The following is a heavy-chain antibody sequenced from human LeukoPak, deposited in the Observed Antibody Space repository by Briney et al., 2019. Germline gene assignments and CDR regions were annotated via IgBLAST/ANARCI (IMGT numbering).Heavy chain of an antibody. J-gene: IGHJ6*03. D-gene: IGHD1-26*01. CDR2: ISSSSSYI. CDR1: GFTFSSYS. V-gene: IGHV3-21*01. Sequence: GGSLRLSCAASGFTFSSYSMNWVRQAPGKGLEWVSSISSSSSYIYYADSVKGRFTISRDNAKNSLYLQMNSLRAEDTAVYYCARVGGGATIYYYYYMDAWGKGTTVTVSS. CDR3: ARVGGGATIYYYYYMDA.